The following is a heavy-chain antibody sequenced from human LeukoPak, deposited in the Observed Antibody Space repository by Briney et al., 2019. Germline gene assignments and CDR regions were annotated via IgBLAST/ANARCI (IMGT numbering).Heavy chain of an antibody. CDR3: VRDVLRFDP. D-gene: IGHD3-16*01. J-gene: IGHJ5*02. Sequence: PSETLSLTCTVSGGSISSYYWSWIRQPPGKGLEWIGYIYYSGSTNYNPSLKSRVTISIDTSKNQFSLKLSSVTAADTAVYYCVRDVLRFDPWGQGTLVTVSS. V-gene: IGHV4-59*01. CDR1: GGSISSYY. CDR2: IYYSGST.